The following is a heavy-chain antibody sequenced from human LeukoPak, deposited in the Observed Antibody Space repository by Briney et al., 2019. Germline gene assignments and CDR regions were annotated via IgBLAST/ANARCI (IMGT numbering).Heavy chain of an antibody. CDR3: ARDWQQLEDPYYFDY. CDR1: GFTFSSYW. CDR2: IKQDGSEK. D-gene: IGHD6-13*01. V-gene: IGHV3-7*01. Sequence: AGGSLRLSCAASGFTFSSYWMSWVRQAPGKGLGWVANIKQDGSEKYYVDSVKGRFTVSRDNAKNSLYLQMNSLRAEDTAVYYCARDWQQLEDPYYFDYWGQGTLVTVSS. J-gene: IGHJ4*02.